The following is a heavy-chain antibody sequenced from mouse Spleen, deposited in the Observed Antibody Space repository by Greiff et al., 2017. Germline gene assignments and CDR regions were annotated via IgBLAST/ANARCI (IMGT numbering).Heavy chain of an antibody. CDR3: ARGWDEDY. Sequence: VQLQQPGAELVMPGASVKLSCKASGYTFTSYWMHWVKQRPGQGLEWIGEIDPSDSYTNYNQKFKGKATLTVDKSSSTAYMQLSSLTSEDSAVYYCARGWDEDYWGQGTTLTVSS. CDR1: GYTFTSYW. J-gene: IGHJ2*01. V-gene: IGHV1-69*01. D-gene: IGHD4-1*01. CDR2: IDPSDSYT.